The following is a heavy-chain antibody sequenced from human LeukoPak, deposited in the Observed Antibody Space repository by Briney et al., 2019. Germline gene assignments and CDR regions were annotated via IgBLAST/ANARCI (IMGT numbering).Heavy chain of an antibody. CDR1: GGSISSGGYY. CDR2: IYHSGST. J-gene: IGHJ5*02. Sequence: SETLSLTCTVSGGSISSGGYYWSWIRQPPGKGLEWIGYIYHSGSTYYNPSLKSRVTITVDTSKNQFSLKLSSVTAADTAVYYCARGRYKNLSWFDPWGQGTLVTVSS. D-gene: IGHD1-14*01. CDR3: ARGRYKNLSWFDP. V-gene: IGHV4-30-2*01.